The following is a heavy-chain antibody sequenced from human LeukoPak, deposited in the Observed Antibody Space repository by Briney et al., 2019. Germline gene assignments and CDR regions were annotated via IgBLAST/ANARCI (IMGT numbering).Heavy chain of an antibody. V-gene: IGHV1-2*02. CDR2: INPNSGGT. D-gene: IGHD3-22*01. CDR1: GYTLTGYY. Sequence: ASVKVSCKASGYTLTGYYMHWVRQAPGQGLEWMGWINPNSGGTYYAQKFQGRVSMTRDTSISTAYMELSSLRSDDTAVYYCARYNTYYYDSSGLFDYWGQGTLVTVSS. J-gene: IGHJ4*02. CDR3: ARYNTYYYDSSGLFDY.